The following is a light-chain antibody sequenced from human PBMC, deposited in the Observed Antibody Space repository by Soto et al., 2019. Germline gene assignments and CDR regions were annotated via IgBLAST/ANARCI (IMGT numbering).Light chain of an antibody. J-gene: IGLJ2*01. CDR2: EVS. Sequence: QSALTQPASVSGSPGQSITISCTGTSSDVGGYNYVSWYQQHPGKAPKLMIYEVSNRPSGVSNRFSGSKSGNTASLTISGLQAEDEAGYYCSSYTSSSTLVFGGGTKVTVL. CDR1: SSDVGGYNY. CDR3: SSYTSSSTLV. V-gene: IGLV2-14*01.